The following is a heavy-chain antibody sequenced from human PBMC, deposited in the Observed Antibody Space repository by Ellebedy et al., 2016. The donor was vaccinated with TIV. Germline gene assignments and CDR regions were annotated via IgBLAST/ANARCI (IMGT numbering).Heavy chain of an antibody. Sequence: PGGSLTLSCVGSGFTFSTYWMTWVRQAPGKGLEWVANIKQGARATYYADSVRGRFSISRDDAKNSLYLQMSSLTAEDTAVYYCTRDFGVFDSWGQGTLVTVSS. CDR1: GFTFSTYW. CDR2: IKQGARAT. D-gene: IGHD2-8*01. V-gene: IGHV3-7*01. CDR3: TRDFGVFDS. J-gene: IGHJ4*02.